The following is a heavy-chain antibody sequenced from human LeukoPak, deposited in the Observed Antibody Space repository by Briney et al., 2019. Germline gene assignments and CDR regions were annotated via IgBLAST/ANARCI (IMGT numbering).Heavy chain of an antibody. V-gene: IGHV1-2*02. Sequence: ASVKVSCKASGYTFTGYYMHWVRQAPGQGLGWMGWINPNSGGTNYAQKFQGRVTMTRDTSISTAYMELSRLRSDDTAVYYCARAVSGVTTSFDYWGQGTLVTVSS. CDR2: INPNSGGT. D-gene: IGHD4-17*01. CDR3: ARAVSGVTTSFDY. J-gene: IGHJ4*02. CDR1: GYTFTGYY.